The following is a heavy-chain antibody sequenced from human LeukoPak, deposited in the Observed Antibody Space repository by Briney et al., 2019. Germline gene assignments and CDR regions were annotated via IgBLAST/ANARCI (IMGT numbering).Heavy chain of an antibody. CDR3: AKDGNWARFEN. Sequence: GGSLRLSCAASGFTVSSNYMSWVRQAPGKGLEWVSVIYSGGSTYCSDSVKGRFTISRDNSKNTLYLQMNSPRAEDTAAYYCAKDGNWARFENWGQGTLVTVSS. CDR2: IYSGGST. J-gene: IGHJ4*02. V-gene: IGHV3-66*01. D-gene: IGHD7-27*01. CDR1: GFTVSSNY.